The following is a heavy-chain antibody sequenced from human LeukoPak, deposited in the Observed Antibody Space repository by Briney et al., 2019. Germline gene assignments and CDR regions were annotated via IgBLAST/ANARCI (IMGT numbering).Heavy chain of an antibody. CDR1: GFTFNSYG. CDR2: IWNDGSNK. V-gene: IGHV3-33*01. D-gene: IGHD1-26*01. J-gene: IGHJ4*02. CDR3: ASSGNYKSYFDC. Sequence: PGGSLRLSCAASGFTFNSYGMHWVRQAPGKGLEWVAVIWNDGSNKYYADSVKGRFTISRDNSKNTVYLQMNSLRAEDTAVYYCASSGNYKSYFDCWGQGTLVTVSS.